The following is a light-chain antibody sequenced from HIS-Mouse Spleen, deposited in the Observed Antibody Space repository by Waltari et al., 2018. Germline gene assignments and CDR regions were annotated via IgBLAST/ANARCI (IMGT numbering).Light chain of an antibody. J-gene: IGLJ1*01. CDR3: SSYTSSSTLV. Sequence: QSALTQPASVSGSPGQSITISCTGTSSYVGGYNYVPWYQQHPGKAPKLMIYEVSNRPSGVSNRFSGSKSGNTASLTISGLQAEDEADYYCSSYTSSSTLVFGTGTKVTVL. CDR2: EVS. CDR1: SSYVGGYNY. V-gene: IGLV2-14*01.